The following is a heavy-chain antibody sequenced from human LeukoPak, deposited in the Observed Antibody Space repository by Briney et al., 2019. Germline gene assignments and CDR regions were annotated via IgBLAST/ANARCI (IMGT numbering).Heavy chain of an antibody. Sequence: SETLSLTCTVSGGSISSSSYYWGWIRQPPGKGLEWIGSIYYSGSTYYNPSLKSRVTISVDTSKNQFSLKLSSVTAADTAVYYCARAPVPSFMTTVTTWGGDFGIWGQGTMVTVSS. D-gene: IGHD4-17*01. CDR3: ARAPVPSFMTTVTTWGGDFGI. CDR1: GGSISSSSYY. J-gene: IGHJ3*02. V-gene: IGHV4-39*07. CDR2: IYYSGST.